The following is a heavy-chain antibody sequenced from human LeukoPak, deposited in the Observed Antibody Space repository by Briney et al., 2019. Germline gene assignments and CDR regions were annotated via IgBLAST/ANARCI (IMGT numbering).Heavy chain of an antibody. Sequence: GGSLRLSCAASGFTFSTYTMNWVRQAPGKGLEWVSLTSSSSSYIYYADSVKGRFTISRDNAKNSLYLQMNSLRAEDTAVYYCARGSMCGGDCYSTDIDYWGQGTLVTVSS. CDR2: TSSSSSYI. CDR1: GFTFSTYT. CDR3: ARGSMCGGDCYSTDIDY. D-gene: IGHD2-21*02. J-gene: IGHJ4*02. V-gene: IGHV3-21*01.